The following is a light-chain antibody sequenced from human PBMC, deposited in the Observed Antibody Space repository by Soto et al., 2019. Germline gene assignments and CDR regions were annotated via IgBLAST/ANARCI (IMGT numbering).Light chain of an antibody. Sequence: EIVMTQSPATVSVSPWERATLYCRASQSVGNNLAWYQQKPGQAPSLFIFGASVGATGVPDRFSGSGSGTEFTLSISNLQSEDSAVYYCQQYESWPPLFTFGQGTKVDIK. CDR1: QSVGNN. J-gene: IGKJ2*01. CDR3: QQYESWPPLFT. CDR2: GAS. V-gene: IGKV3-15*01.